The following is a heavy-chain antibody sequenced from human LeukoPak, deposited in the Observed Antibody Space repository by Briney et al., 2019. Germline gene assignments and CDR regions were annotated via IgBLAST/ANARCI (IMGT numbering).Heavy chain of an antibody. D-gene: IGHD2-8*02. V-gene: IGHV3-23*01. CDR1: GFTFSTFA. CDR3: ATYRQVLLPFES. J-gene: IGHJ4*02. CDR2: IFPSGGEI. Sequence: GGSLRLSCAASGFTFSTFAMIWVRQPPGKGLEWVSSIFPSGGEIHYADPVRGRFTISRDNSNSTLSLQMNSLRAEDTAIYYCATYRQVLLPFESWGQGTLVTVSS.